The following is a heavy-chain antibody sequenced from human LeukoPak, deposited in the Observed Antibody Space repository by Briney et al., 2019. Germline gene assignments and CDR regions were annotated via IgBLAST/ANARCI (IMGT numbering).Heavy chain of an antibody. D-gene: IGHD3-3*01. J-gene: IGHJ4*02. V-gene: IGHV4-59*01. CDR1: GGSISSYY. Sequence: SETLSLTCTVSGGSISSYYWSWIRQPPGKGLEWIGYIYYSGSTNYNPSLKSRVTISVDTSKNQFSLKLSSVAAADTAVYYCASSNYDPYYFDYWGQGTLVTVSS. CDR3: ASSNYDPYYFDY. CDR2: IYYSGST.